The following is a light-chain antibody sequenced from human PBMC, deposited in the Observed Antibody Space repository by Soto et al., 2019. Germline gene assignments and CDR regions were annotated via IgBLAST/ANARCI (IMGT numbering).Light chain of an antibody. CDR3: HQSYSSPIFT. V-gene: IGKV1-39*01. CDR1: QSISNY. CDR2: GAS. Sequence: DIRMTQSPSSLSASVGDRVTITCRASQSISNYLNWYQQKPGKAPKLLIYGASSLQSGVPSRFSGSGSGTDFTLTISSLQPGDLAIYYCHQSYSSPIFTFGPGTKVDIK. J-gene: IGKJ3*01.